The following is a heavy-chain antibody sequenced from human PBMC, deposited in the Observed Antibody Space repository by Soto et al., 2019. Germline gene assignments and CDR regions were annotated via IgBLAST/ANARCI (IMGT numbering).Heavy chain of an antibody. D-gene: IGHD6-13*01. V-gene: IGHV3-48*02. CDR2: ISSSSSTI. CDR3: ATLPKYSSSWYNAY. J-gene: IGHJ4*02. CDR1: GFTFSSYS. Sequence: GGSLRLSCAASGFTFSSYSMNWVRQAPGKGLEWVSYISSSSSTIYYADSVKGRFTISRDNAKNSLYLQMNSLRDEDTIVYYCATLPKYSSSWYNAYWGQGTLVTVSS.